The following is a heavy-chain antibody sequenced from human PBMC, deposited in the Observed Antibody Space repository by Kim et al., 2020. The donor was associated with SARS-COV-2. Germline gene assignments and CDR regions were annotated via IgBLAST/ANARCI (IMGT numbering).Heavy chain of an antibody. CDR2: INTNTGNP. V-gene: IGHV7-4-1*02. J-gene: IGHJ4*02. CDR1: GYTFTSYG. Sequence: ASVKVSCKASGYTFTSYGMNWVRQAPGQGLEWMGWINTNTGNPTYAQGFTGRFVFSLDTSVSPAYLQISSLKAEDTAVYYCAGDSYSGSYWFDYWGQGTLVTVSS. D-gene: IGHD1-26*01. CDR3: AGDSYSGSYWFDY.